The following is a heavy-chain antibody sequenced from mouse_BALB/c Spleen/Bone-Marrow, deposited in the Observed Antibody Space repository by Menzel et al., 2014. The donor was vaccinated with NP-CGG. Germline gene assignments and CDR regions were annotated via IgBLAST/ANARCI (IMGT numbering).Heavy chain of an antibody. V-gene: IGHV5-9-1*01. CDR1: GFTFSSYA. CDR3: ASHGSTRLLDY. J-gene: IGHJ2*01. CDR2: ISSGGSYT. D-gene: IGHD2-14*01. Sequence: EVTLMASGGGLVKTGGSLKLSCAASGFTFSSYAMSWVRQTPEKRLEWVATISSGGSYTYYPDSVKGRFTISRDNAQNTLYRQMSSLRSEDTAMYYCASHGSTRLLDYLRQVTTRTVS.